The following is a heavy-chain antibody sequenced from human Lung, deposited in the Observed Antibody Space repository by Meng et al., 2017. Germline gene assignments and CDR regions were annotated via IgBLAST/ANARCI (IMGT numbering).Heavy chain of an antibody. CDR2: INHSGST. CDR1: VGSFSDYY. CDR3: ARGPTTMAHDFDY. Sequence: LQQWCAGSFTSSATLSFTCVVSVGSFSDYYWGWIRQPPGKGLEWIGEINHSGSTNYNPSLESRATISVDTSQNNLSLKLSSVTAADSAVYYCARGPTTMAHDFDYWGQGTLVTVSS. V-gene: IGHV4-34*01. J-gene: IGHJ4*02. D-gene: IGHD4-11*01.